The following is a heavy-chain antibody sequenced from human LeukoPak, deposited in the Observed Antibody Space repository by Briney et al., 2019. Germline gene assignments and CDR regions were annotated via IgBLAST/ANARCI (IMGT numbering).Heavy chain of an antibody. D-gene: IGHD3-16*01. CDR1: GYSISSGYY. CDR2: IYRSGST. Sequence: PSETLSLTCAVSGYSISSGYYWGWIRQPPGKGLEWIGSIYRSGSTYYNPSLKSRVTISVDTSKNQFSLKLSSVTAADTAVYYCARDQGDYYYYYGMDVWGKGTTVTVSS. J-gene: IGHJ6*04. V-gene: IGHV4-38-2*02. CDR3: ARDQGDYYYYYGMDV.